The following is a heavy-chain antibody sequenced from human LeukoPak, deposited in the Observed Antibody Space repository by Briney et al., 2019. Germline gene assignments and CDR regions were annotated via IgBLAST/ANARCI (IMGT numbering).Heavy chain of an antibody. V-gene: IGHV4-59*12. CDR3: ARGGDYGDYVDYYYYMDV. CDR2: VDHTGST. Sequence: SETLSLTCSVSDDSITMYYWTWIRQPPGKGLEWIGYVDHTGSTNFNPSLNGRVSISRDTTKNLFSLRLRSVTAADTAVYYCARGGDYGDYVDYYYYMDVWGKGTTVTVSS. D-gene: IGHD4-17*01. CDR1: DDSITMYY. J-gene: IGHJ6*03.